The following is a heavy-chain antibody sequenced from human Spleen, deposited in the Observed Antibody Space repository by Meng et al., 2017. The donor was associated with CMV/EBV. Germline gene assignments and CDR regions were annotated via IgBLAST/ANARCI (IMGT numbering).Heavy chain of an antibody. CDR2: INHSGST. CDR1: GGSFSGYY. D-gene: IGHD3-10*01. Sequence: SETLSLTCAVYGGSFSGYYWSWIRQPPGKGLEWIGEINHSGSTNYNPSLKSRVTISVDTSKNQFSLKLSSVTAADTAVYYCARVVAYYYGSGSYYPQDVWGQGTTVTVSS. V-gene: IGHV4-34*01. J-gene: IGHJ6*02. CDR3: ARVVAYYYGSGSYYPQDV.